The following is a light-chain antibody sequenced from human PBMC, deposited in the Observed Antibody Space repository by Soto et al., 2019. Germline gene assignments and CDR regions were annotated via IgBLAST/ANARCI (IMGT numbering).Light chain of an antibody. CDR2: GAS. Sequence: EIVMAPSTETLYVSPGEGATLSCRARQRGSKKLAWFQQKPGQAPGPLIYGASNTATGTPDRSSCSGSGSDSTLIITRLGPEDVAIYYCQQDGRSPRITVGQGTRLEIK. CDR1: QRGSKK. CDR3: QQDGRSPRIT. V-gene: IGKV3-20*01. J-gene: IGKJ5*01.